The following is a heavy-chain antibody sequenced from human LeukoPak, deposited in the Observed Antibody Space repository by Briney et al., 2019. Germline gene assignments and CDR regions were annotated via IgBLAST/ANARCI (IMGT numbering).Heavy chain of an antibody. Sequence: QPGGSLRLSCAASGFTFSSYGMSWVRQAPGKGLEWVSAISGSGGSTYYADSVKGRFTISRDSSKNTLYLQMNSLRAEDTAVYYCAKDWLGAGYSSSWYYFDYWGQGTLVTVSS. CDR2: ISGSGGST. J-gene: IGHJ4*02. CDR3: AKDWLGAGYSSSWYYFDY. CDR1: GFTFSSYG. V-gene: IGHV3-23*01. D-gene: IGHD6-13*01.